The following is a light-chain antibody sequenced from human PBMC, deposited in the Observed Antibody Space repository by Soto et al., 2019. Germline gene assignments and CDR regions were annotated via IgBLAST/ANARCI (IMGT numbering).Light chain of an antibody. CDR1: SSDVGSYNL. Sequence: QSVLTQPASVSGSPGQSITISCTGTSSDVGSYNLVSWYQQHPGKAPKLVIYEGSKRPSGVSNRFSGSKSGNTASLTISGLQAEDEGVYYCCSYAGSTTYYVFGTGTKLTV. CDR3: CSYAGSTTYYV. V-gene: IGLV2-23*01. J-gene: IGLJ1*01. CDR2: EGS.